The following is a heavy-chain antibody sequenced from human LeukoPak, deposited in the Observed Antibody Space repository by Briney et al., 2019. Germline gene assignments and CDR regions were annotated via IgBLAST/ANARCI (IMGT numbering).Heavy chain of an antibody. D-gene: IGHD2-15*01. CDR3: AGGQGWHFDL. V-gene: IGHV3-74*01. CDR2: INTDGTTT. J-gene: IGHJ2*01. Sequence: GGSLRLSCAASGFTFSTYWMHWVRQAPGKGLVWVSRINTDGTTTSYADSVKGRLTISRDNAKLYLQMNSLRADDTAVYYCAGGQGWHFDLWGLGALITVSS. CDR1: GFTFSTYW.